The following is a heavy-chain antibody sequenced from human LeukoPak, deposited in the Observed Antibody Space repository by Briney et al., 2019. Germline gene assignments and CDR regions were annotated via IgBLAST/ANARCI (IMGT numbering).Heavy chain of an antibody. V-gene: IGHV1-2*02. CDR1: GYTFTGYY. CDR2: INPNSGGT. CDR3: ARDVPAATYYYYYYGMDV. Sequence: ASVKVSCKASGYTFTGYYMHWVRQAPGQGLEWMGWINPNSGGTNHAQKFQGRVTMTRDTSISTAYMELSRLRSDDTAVYYCARDVPAATYYYYYYGMDVWGQGTTVTVSS. D-gene: IGHD2-2*01. J-gene: IGHJ6*02.